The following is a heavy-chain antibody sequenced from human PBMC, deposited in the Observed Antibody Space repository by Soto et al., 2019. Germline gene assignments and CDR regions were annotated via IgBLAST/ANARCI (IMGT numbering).Heavy chain of an antibody. J-gene: IGHJ4*02. CDR3: ARETSSWSLDY. Sequence: GGSLRLSCAASGFIFSNYAMSWVRQAPGKGLEWVSRSNSDGRSTDHADSVKGRFTISRDNAKNTLYLQMNSLRVEDTAVYYCARETSSWSLDYWGQGMLVTVSS. CDR1: GFIFSNYA. V-gene: IGHV3-74*01. D-gene: IGHD6-13*01. CDR2: SNSDGRST.